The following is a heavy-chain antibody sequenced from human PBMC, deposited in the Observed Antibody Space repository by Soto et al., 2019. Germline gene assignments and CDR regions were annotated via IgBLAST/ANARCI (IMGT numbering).Heavy chain of an antibody. CDR3: AKDRSVGFGNRFDP. Sequence: GWYLRLSCAASGFTFSNDAMNWVRQARGKGLEWGSGISGSGGSTYYADYVKGRFTLSRDNSKNTLYLQMNSLRADDTAVYYCAKDRSVGFGNRFDPWGQATLLTVSS. CDR1: GFTFSNDA. CDR2: ISGSGGST. J-gene: IGHJ5*02. V-gene: IGHV3-23*01. D-gene: IGHD1-26*01.